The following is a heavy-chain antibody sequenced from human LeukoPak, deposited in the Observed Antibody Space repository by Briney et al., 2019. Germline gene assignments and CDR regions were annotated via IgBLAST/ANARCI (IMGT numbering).Heavy chain of an antibody. CDR1: GFTFRCHW. V-gene: IGHV3-7*01. J-gene: IGHJ4*02. CDR3: ARDHVVDGLVFDY. D-gene: IGHD2-15*01. Sequence: GGSLRLSCAAAGFTFRCHWMSWIRQAPGKGLEWVANTNQDGSDKQYVDSVKGRFTISRDNAKNSLYLQMDSLRAEDTGLYYCARDHVVDGLVFDYWGQGALVTVSS. CDR2: TNQDGSDK.